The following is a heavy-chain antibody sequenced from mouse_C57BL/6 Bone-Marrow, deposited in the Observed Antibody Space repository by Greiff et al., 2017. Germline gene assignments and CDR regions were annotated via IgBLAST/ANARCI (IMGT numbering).Heavy chain of an antibody. J-gene: IGHJ1*03. CDR3: AIRGVWDWYFDV. Sequence: VQLQQSGAELVKPGTSVKLSCKASGFTFTNYWMDWVQQWPGHGLEWIGDISPGCGTTYYHETFNGKATLTTDKSSCTAYMQFSSLTSDDSAIYYCAIRGVWDWYFDVWGTGTTVTVSS. CDR2: ISPGCGTT. D-gene: IGHD4-1*01. V-gene: IGHV1-63*01. CDR1: GFTFTNYW.